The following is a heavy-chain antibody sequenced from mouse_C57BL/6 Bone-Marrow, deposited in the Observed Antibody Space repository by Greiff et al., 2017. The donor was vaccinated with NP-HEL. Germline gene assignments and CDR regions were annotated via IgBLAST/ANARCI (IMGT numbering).Heavy chain of an antibody. V-gene: IGHV1-78*01. CDR1: GYTFPDHT. J-gene: IGHJ1*03. Sequence: SDAELVKPGASVKISCKVSGYTFPDHTIHWMKQRPEQGLEWVGYIYPRDGSTKYNEKFKGKATLTADQSSSTAYMLLNSLTSEDSAVYCCARGIYYYGGYFDVWGTGTTVTVSS. CDR3: ARGIYYYGGYFDV. D-gene: IGHD1-1*01. CDR2: IYPRDGST.